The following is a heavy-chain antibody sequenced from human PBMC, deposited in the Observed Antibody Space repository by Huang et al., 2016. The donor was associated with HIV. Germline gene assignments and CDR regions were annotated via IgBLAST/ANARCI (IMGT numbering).Heavy chain of an antibody. V-gene: IGHV3-7*01. CDR2: IREDSGKK. Sequence: EVQLVESGGGLVQPGGSLRLSCVASEFSFSTYWMRWLRQVTGKGLEGVASIREDSGKKEYLDSVQGRFIISRDNPKNSLYLQMNNVRAEDAGVYYCACDPFIKAFDLWGQGTLVTVSS. CDR3: ACDPFIKAFDL. J-gene: IGHJ3*01. CDR1: EFSFSTYW.